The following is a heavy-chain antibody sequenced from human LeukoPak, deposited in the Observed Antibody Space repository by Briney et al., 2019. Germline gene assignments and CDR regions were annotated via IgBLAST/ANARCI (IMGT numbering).Heavy chain of an antibody. CDR1: GGSISSYY. CDR2: IYYSGST. J-gene: IGHJ4*02. Sequence: KPSETLSLTCTVSGGSISSYYWSWIRQPPGKGLEWIGYIYYSGSTNYNPSLKSRVTISVDTSKNQFSLKLSSVTAADTAVYYCARARSSWNFADWGQGTLVTVSS. CDR3: ARARSSWNFAD. D-gene: IGHD6-13*01. V-gene: IGHV4-59*01.